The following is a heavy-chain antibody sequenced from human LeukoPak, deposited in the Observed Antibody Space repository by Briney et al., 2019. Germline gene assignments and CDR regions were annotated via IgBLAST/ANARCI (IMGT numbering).Heavy chain of an antibody. J-gene: IGHJ4*02. CDR3: ARASGYDLGVDY. Sequence: ASVKVSCKASGYTFTSYGISWVRQAPGQGLEWMGWISAYNGNTNYAQKFQGRVTMTRDTSISTAYMELSRLRSDDTAVYYCARASGYDLGVDYWGQGTLVTVSS. V-gene: IGHV1-18*01. CDR2: ISAYNGNT. D-gene: IGHD5-12*01. CDR1: GYTFTSYG.